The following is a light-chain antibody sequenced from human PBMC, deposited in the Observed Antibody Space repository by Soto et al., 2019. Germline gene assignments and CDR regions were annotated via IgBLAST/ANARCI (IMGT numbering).Light chain of an antibody. J-gene: IGKJ2*01. Sequence: EIVMTQSPATLSVSPGERATLSCRASQRVGSTLAWYQQRPGQAPRPLIYGASTRAIGIPPRFSGSGSGTEYTLSISSMQSEDYAVYYCQQYNNWPYTVGRGTKLEI. CDR1: QRVGST. CDR2: GAS. CDR3: QQYNNWPYT. V-gene: IGKV3-15*01.